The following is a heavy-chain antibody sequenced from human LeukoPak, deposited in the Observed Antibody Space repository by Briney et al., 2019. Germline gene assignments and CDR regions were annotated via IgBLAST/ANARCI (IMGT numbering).Heavy chain of an antibody. CDR3: ARDTQLVSYYFDY. V-gene: IGHV3-30*19. D-gene: IGHD6-13*01. J-gene: IGHJ4*02. CDR1: GFTFSSYG. Sequence: PGGSLRLSCAASGFTFSSYGMHWVRQAPGKGLEWVAVISYDGSNKYYADSVKGRFTISRDNSKNTLYLQMNSLRAEDTAVYYCARDTQLVSYYFDYWGQGTLVTVSS. CDR2: ISYDGSNK.